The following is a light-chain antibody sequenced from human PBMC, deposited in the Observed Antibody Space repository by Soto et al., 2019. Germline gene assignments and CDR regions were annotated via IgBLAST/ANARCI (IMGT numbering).Light chain of an antibody. Sequence: DVVMTQTPLSLSVAPGQPTSRSCKSSQSLLHITGETFLFWYLQKPGQSPQLLIYEVSTRGSGVPDRFSGSGSGTDFTLEISRVETDDVGIYYCMQSTQLPPTFGQGTRLEIK. CDR1: QSLLHITGETF. CDR3: MQSTQLPPT. CDR2: EVS. V-gene: IGKV2D-29*02. J-gene: IGKJ5*01.